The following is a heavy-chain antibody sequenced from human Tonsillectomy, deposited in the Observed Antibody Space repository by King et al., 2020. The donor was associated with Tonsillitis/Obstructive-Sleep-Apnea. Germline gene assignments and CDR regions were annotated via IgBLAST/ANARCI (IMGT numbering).Heavy chain of an antibody. D-gene: IGHD4-17*01. J-gene: IGHJ4*02. CDR3: AEQYGDYVDY. CDR1: GGSFSGYY. V-gene: IGHV4-34*01. Sequence: VQLQQWGAGLLKPSETLSLTCAVYGGSFSGYYWSWIRQPPGKGLEWIGEINHSGSTNYNPSLKSRVTISVDTSKNQFSLKLSSVTAADTAVYYCAEQYGDYVDYWGQGTLVTVSS. CDR2: INHSGST.